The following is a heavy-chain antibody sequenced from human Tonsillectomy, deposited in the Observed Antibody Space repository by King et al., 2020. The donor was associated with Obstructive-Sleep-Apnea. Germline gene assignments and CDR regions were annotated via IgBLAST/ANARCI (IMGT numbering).Heavy chain of an antibody. V-gene: IGHV3-74*01. CDR3: ARARGLKSSGLYYYYGMDV. CDR2: INSDGSST. Sequence: VQLVESGGGLVQPGGSLRLSCAASGFTFSIYWMHWVRQAPGKGLVWVSRINSDGSSTSYADSVKGRFTISSDNAKNTLYLQMNSLRAEDTAVYYCARARGLKSSGLYYYYGMDVWGQGTTVTVSS. D-gene: IGHD2-15*01. J-gene: IGHJ6*02. CDR1: GFTFSIYW.